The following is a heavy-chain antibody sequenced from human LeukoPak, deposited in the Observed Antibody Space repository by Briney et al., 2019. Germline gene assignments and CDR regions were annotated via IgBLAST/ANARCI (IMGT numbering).Heavy chain of an antibody. D-gene: IGHD3-3*01. J-gene: IGHJ5*02. CDR2: IYYSGST. Sequence: SETLSLTCKVSGGSISSSSYYWGWIRQPSGKGLEWIGSIYYSGSTYYNPSLKSRVTISVDTSKNQFSLKLSSVTAADTAVYYCARGEVGEGDNWFDPWGQGTLVTVSS. CDR3: ARGEVGEGDNWFDP. CDR1: GGSISSSSYY. V-gene: IGHV4-39*07.